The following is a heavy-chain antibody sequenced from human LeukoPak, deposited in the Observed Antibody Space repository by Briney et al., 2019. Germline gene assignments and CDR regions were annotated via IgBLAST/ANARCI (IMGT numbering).Heavy chain of an antibody. CDR1: GFTFSSYG. V-gene: IGHV3-30*02. CDR3: AKDHIGGIQLWYFDY. J-gene: IGHJ4*02. Sequence: GGSLRLSCAASGFTFSSYGMHWVRQAPGKGLERVAFIRYDGSNKYYADSVKGRFTISRDNSKNTLYLQMNSLRAEDTAVYYCAKDHIGGIQLWYFDYWGQGTLVTVSS. CDR2: IRYDGSNK. D-gene: IGHD5-18*01.